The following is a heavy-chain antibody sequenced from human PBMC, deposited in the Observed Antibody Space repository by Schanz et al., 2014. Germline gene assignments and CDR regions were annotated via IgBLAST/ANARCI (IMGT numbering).Heavy chain of an antibody. V-gene: IGHV3-30*03. CDR1: GFTVNTNY. CDR3: ARDGRKYSSGTLDYFDN. Sequence: VQLVESGGGLIQPGGSLRLSCAVSGFTVNTNYMSWVRQAPGKGLEWVAVISYDGSNKYYTDSVKGHFTISRDDSKNTLYLQMNSLRAEDTAIYYCARDGRKYSSGTLDYFDNWGQGTLVTVSS. J-gene: IGHJ4*02. D-gene: IGHD6-25*01. CDR2: ISYDGSNK.